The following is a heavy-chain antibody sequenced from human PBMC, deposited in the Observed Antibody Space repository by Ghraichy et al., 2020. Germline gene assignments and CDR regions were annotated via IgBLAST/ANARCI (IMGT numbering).Heavy chain of an antibody. V-gene: IGHV1-2*02. Sequence: EWMGWINPSSGDTKSAQKFQGRVTVTRDTSTNTAYMELSILRSNDTTVVSCARVITGWYFDYWGQGTRVIVYS. J-gene: IGHJ4*02. D-gene: IGHD6-19*01. CDR2: INPSSGDT. CDR3: ARVITGWYFDY.